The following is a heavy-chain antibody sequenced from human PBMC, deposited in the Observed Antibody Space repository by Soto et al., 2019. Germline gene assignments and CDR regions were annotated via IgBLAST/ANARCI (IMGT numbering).Heavy chain of an antibody. CDR2: IIPIFGTA. CDR1: GGTFSSYA. J-gene: IGHJ6*02. V-gene: IGHV1-69*06. Sequence: VASVKVACKAAGGTFSSYAISWVRQAPGQGLEWMGGIIPIFGTANYAQKFQGRVTITADKSTSTAYMELSSLRSEDTAVYYCARSTDCTNVLCQHHYSYATDVCGPALTLTRSS. CDR3: ARSTDCTNVLCQHHYSYATDV. D-gene: IGHD2-8*01.